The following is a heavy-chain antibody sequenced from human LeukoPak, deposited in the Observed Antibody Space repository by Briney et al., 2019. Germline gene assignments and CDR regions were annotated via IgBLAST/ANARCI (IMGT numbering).Heavy chain of an antibody. V-gene: IGHV1-2*02. J-gene: IGHJ5*02. D-gene: IGHD3-3*01. CDR2: INPNSGGT. Sequence: GASVKVSCKASGYTFTGYYMHWVRQAPGQGLEWMGWINPNSGGTNYAQKFQGRVTMTRDTSISTADMALSRLRSDDTAVYYCARSPGFLEWLPTTNWFDPWGQGTLVTVSS. CDR1: GYTFTGYY. CDR3: ARSPGFLEWLPTTNWFDP.